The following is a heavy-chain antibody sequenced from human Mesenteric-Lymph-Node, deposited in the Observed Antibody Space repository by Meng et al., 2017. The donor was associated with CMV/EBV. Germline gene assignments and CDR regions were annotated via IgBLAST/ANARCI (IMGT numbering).Heavy chain of an antibody. CDR2: INHSGGT. Sequence: VSFSGYYWSWIRQPPGKGLEWIGEINHSGGTNYNPSLKSRVTISVDTSKNQLSLRLSSMTAADTAVYYCARGYYDLWSSFSENWFDPWGQGTLVTVSS. V-gene: IGHV4-34*01. D-gene: IGHD3-3*01. CDR3: ARGYYDLWSSFSENWFDP. J-gene: IGHJ5*02. CDR1: VSFSGYY.